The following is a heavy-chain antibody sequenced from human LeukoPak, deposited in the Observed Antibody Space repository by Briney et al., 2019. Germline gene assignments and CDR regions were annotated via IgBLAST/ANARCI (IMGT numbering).Heavy chain of an antibody. CDR2: IYHSGST. J-gene: IGHJ4*02. D-gene: IGHD3-22*01. Sequence: NPSETLSLTCAVSGGSISSSNWWSWVRQPPGKGLEWIGEIYHSGSTNYNPSLKSRVTISVDKSKNQFSLKLSSVTAADTAVYYCASYDSSGYYYAYWGQGTLVTVSS. V-gene: IGHV4-4*02. CDR1: GGSISSSNW. CDR3: ASYDSSGYYYAY.